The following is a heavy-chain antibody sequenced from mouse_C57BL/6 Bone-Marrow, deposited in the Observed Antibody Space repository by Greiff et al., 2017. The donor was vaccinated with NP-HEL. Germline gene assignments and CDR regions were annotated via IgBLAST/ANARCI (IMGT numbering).Heavy chain of an antibody. J-gene: IGHJ4*01. CDR2: IDPENGDT. V-gene: IGHV14-4*01. CDR3: ATGGSSPYAMDY. Sequence: EVQLQQSGAELVRPGASVKLSCTVSGFNIKDDYMHWVKQRPEQGLEWIGWIDPENGDTEYASKFQGQATITADTSSNTAYLQLSSLTSEDTAVYFCATGGSSPYAMDYGGQGTSVTVSS. CDR1: GFNIKDDY. D-gene: IGHD1-1*01.